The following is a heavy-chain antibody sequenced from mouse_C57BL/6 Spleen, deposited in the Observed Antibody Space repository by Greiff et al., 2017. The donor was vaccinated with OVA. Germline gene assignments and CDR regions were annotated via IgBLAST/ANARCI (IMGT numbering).Heavy chain of an antibody. D-gene: IGHD1-1*01. CDR3: ARGYYGSSYDLWYFDV. Sequence: VKLQQPGAELVRPGSSVKLSCKASGYTFTSYWMHWVKQRPIQGLEWIGNIDPSDSETHYNQKFKDKATLTVDKSSSTAYMQLSSLTSEDSAVYYCARGYYGSSYDLWYFDVWGTGTTVTVSS. V-gene: IGHV1-52*01. CDR1: GYTFTSYW. J-gene: IGHJ1*03. CDR2: IDPSDSET.